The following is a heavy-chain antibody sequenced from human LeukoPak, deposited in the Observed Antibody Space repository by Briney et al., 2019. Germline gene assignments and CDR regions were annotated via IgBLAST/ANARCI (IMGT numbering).Heavy chain of an antibody. CDR3: ARGLRTLTIFGVVARYFDY. Sequence: SETLSLTCAVSGYSISSGYYWGWIRQPPGKGLEWIGSIHHSGSTYYNPSLKSRVTISVDTSKNQFSLKLSSVTAADTAVYYCARGLRTLTIFGVVARYFDYWGQGTLVTVSS. J-gene: IGHJ4*02. CDR1: GYSISSGYY. V-gene: IGHV4-38-2*01. D-gene: IGHD3-3*01. CDR2: IHHSGST.